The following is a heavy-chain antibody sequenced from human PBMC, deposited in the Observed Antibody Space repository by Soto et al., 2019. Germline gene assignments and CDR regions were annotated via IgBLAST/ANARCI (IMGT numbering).Heavy chain of an antibody. CDR1: GFTFGSYA. Sequence: GGSLRLSCAASGFTFGSYAMSWVRQDPGKGLEWVSCTGSSGGSTFYADSVKGRFTISRDDSRNTLYLQMNSLRAEDTAVYYCATGDLAHYFDYWGKGTLVTVS. CDR2: TGSSGGST. D-gene: IGHD2-21*02. CDR3: ATGDLAHYFDY. J-gene: IGHJ4*02. V-gene: IGHV3-23*01.